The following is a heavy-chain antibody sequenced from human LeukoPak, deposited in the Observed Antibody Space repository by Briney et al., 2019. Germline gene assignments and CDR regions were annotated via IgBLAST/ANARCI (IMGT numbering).Heavy chain of an antibody. CDR3: ARVYCSSTSCYTGFDY. CDR1: GGSFSGYY. Sequence: PSETLSLTCAVYGGSFSGYYWSWIRQPPGKGLEWIGEINHSGSTNYNPSLKSRVTISVDTSKNQFSLKLSSVTAADTAVYYCARVYCSSTSCYTGFDYWGQGTLVTVSS. V-gene: IGHV4-34*01. D-gene: IGHD2-2*02. CDR2: INHSGST. J-gene: IGHJ4*02.